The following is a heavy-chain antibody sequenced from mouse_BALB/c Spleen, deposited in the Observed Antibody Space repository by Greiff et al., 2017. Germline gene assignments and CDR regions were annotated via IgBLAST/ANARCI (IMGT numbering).Heavy chain of an antibody. J-gene: IGHJ2*01. D-gene: IGHD1-2*01. CDR2: ISSGGST. CDR3: ARWNYGYDY. Sequence: EVKLVESGGGLVKPGGSLKLSCAASGFTFSSYGMSWVRQTPEKRLEWVASISSGGSTYYPASVKGRFTISRDNARNILYLQMSSLRSEDTAMYYCARWNYGYDYWGQGTTLTVSS. V-gene: IGHV5-6-5*01. CDR1: GFTFSSYG.